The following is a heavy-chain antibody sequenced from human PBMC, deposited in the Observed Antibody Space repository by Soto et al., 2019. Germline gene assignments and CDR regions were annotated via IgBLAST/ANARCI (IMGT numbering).Heavy chain of an antibody. CDR2: IIPIFGTA. CDR1: GGTFSSYA. V-gene: IGHV1-69*13. CDR3: ASKGGWSGKYYYYYGMDV. D-gene: IGHD3-3*01. J-gene: IGHJ6*02. Sequence: SVKVSCKASGGTFSSYAISWVRQAPGQGLAWMGGIIPIFGTANYAQKFQGRVTITADESTSTAYMELSSLRSEDTAVYYCASKGGWSGKYYYYYGMDVWGQGTTVTVSS.